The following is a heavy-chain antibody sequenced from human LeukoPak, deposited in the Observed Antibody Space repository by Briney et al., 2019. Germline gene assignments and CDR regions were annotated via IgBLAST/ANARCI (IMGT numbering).Heavy chain of an antibody. Sequence: GRSLRLSCAASGFTFRSYGMHWVRQAPGKGLEWVAVIWYDGSNKYYADSVKGRFTISRDSSKNTLYLQMNSLRAEDTGVYYCARDRQLHYFDYWGQETLVTVSS. D-gene: IGHD2-2*01. CDR2: IWYDGSNK. V-gene: IGHV3-33*01. CDR3: ARDRQLHYFDY. CDR1: GFTFRSYG. J-gene: IGHJ4*02.